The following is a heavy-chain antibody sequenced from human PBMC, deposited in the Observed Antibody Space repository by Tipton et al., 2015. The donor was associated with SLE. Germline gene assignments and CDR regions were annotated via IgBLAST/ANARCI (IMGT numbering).Heavy chain of an antibody. CDR1: GGSINSGGYY. J-gene: IGHJ2*01. CDR2: IYYSGST. V-gene: IGHV4-31*03. Sequence: TLSLTCTVSGGSINSGGYYWSWIRQHPGKGLEWIGYIYYSGSTYYNPSLKSRVTMSVDTSKNQFSLNLRSVTAADTAVYYCVSRDYGDNWDFDLWGRGTLVTVSS. CDR3: VSRDYGDNWDFDL. D-gene: IGHD4-17*01.